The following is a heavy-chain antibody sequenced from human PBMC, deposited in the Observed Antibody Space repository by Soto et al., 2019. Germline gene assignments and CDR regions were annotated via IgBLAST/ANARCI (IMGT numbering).Heavy chain of an antibody. J-gene: IGHJ4*02. Sequence: EVQLVESGGGLVQPGGSLRLACVASGFPFNTYWMSWVRQAPGKGLEWVANINQDGSEQYYVDSVKGRFTISRDNAENALYLQMDSLRDEDTAVYYCARWARWGQGVLVTVSS. CDR1: GFPFNTYW. CDR3: ARWAR. V-gene: IGHV3-7*01. CDR2: INQDGSEQ.